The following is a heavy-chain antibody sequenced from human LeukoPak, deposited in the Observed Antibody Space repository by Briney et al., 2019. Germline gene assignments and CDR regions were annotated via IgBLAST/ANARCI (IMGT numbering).Heavy chain of an antibody. CDR1: GGSISNGDYY. V-gene: IGHV4-30-4*01. J-gene: IGHJ4*02. Sequence: SETLSLTCTVSGGSISNGDYYWSWIRQPPGKGLEWIGYIHYNGNTYYNPSLKSRLTISVHTSKNQFSLNLNSVTAADTAVYYCARERLPAATHFDYWGQGIQVTVPS. D-gene: IGHD6-25*01. CDR2: IHYNGNT. CDR3: ARERLPAATHFDY.